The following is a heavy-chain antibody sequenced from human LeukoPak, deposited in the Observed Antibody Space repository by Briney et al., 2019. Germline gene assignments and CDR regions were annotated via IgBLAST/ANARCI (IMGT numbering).Heavy chain of an antibody. CDR1: GYSISSGYY. D-gene: IGHD3-3*01. CDR3: ARDTQYYDFWSGYYAFDY. V-gene: IGHV4-38-2*02. Sequence: SETLSLTCAVSGYSISSGYYWGWIRQPPGKGLEWIGSIYHGGSTYYNPSLKSRVTISVDTSKNQFSLKLSSVTAADTAVYYCARDTQYYDFWSGYYAFDYWGQGTLVTVSS. J-gene: IGHJ4*02. CDR2: IYHGGST.